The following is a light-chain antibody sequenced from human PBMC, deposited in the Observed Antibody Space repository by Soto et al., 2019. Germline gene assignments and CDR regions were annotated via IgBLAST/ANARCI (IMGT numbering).Light chain of an antibody. Sequence: EIVLTQSPGTLSLSPGERATLSCRASQSVSSSYLAWYQQKPGQAPRLLIYGASSRATGIPDRFSGSGSGTDFTLTISRLEPEDFAVYYCQQYDTLPRTFGQGTKVDNK. CDR1: QSVSSSY. CDR3: QQYDTLPRT. V-gene: IGKV3-20*01. J-gene: IGKJ1*01. CDR2: GAS.